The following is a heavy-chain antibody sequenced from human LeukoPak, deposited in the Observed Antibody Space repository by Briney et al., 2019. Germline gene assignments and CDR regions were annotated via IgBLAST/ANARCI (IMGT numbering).Heavy chain of an antibody. V-gene: IGHV1-2*02. Sequence: ASVKVSCKASGYTFTGYYMHWVRQAPGQGLEWMGWINPNSGGTNYAQKFRGRVTMTRDTSISTAYMELSSLRSDDTAVYYCARADSVPAGDYHYWYMDVWGKGTTVTVSS. CDR3: ARADSVPAGDYHYWYMDV. CDR2: INPNSGGT. D-gene: IGHD6-13*01. J-gene: IGHJ6*03. CDR1: GYTFTGYY.